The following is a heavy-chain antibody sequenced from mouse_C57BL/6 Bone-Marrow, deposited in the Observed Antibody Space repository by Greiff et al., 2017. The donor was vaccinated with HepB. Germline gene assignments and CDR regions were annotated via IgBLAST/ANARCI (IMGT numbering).Heavy chain of an antibody. CDR2: ISYDGSN. J-gene: IGHJ3*01. CDR3: ARDHRPTGTVAWFAY. Sequence: EVKLVESGPGLVKPSQSLSLTCSVTGYSITSGYYWNWIRQFPGNKLEWMGYISYDGSNNYNPSLKNRISITRDTSKNQFFLKLNSVTTEDTATYYCARDHRPTGTVAWFAYWGQGTLVTVSA. CDR1: GYSITSGYY. V-gene: IGHV3-6*01. D-gene: IGHD4-1*01.